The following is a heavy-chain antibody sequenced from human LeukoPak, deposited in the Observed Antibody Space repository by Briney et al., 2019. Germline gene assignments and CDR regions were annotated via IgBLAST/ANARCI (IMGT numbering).Heavy chain of an antibody. CDR1: GYTFTSYG. D-gene: IGHD3-16*02. CDR2: IIPIFGTA. CDR3: ARPRHYVWGSYRPRRHDAFDI. J-gene: IGHJ3*02. Sequence: SVKVSCKASGYTFTSYGISWVRQAPGQGLEWMGGIIPIFGTANYAQKFQGRVTITADKSTSTAYMELSSLRSEDTAVYYCARPRHYVWGSYRPRRHDAFDIWGQGTMVTVSS. V-gene: IGHV1-69*06.